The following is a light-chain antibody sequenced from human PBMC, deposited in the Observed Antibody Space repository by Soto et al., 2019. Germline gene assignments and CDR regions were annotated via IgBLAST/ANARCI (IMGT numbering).Light chain of an antibody. J-gene: IGKJ2*01. CDR1: QSVTNNY. CDR3: QQYGSAPPYT. Sequence: EVVLTQSPGTLSLSPGERATLSCRASQSVTNNYFAWYQQKPGQSPRLLIFGSSDRATGIPDRFSGSGSGTDLTLTISRLEPEDFAVYYYQQYGSAPPYTLGQGTKLEIK. V-gene: IGKV3-20*01. CDR2: GSS.